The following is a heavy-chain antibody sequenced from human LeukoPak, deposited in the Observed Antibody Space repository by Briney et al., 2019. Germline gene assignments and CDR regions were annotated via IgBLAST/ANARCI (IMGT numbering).Heavy chain of an antibody. CDR2: ISSGSDTI. J-gene: IGHJ4*02. V-gene: IGHV3-48*02. D-gene: IGHD3-3*01. CDR3: ARSYDFWSGYRVYFDY. CDR1: GFTFSSYS. Sequence: TGGSLRLSCAASGFTFSSYSMNWVRQAPGKGLEWVSYISSGSDTIYYADSVKGRFTISRDNAKNSLYLQMNSLRDEDTAVYYCARSYDFWSGYRVYFDYWGQGTLVTVSS.